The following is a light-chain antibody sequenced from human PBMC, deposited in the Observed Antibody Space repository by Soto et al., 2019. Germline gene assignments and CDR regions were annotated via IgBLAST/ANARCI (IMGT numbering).Light chain of an antibody. CDR1: QSVSSSY. J-gene: IGKJ2*01. CDR3: QQYGSSPDT. V-gene: IGKV3-20*01. Sequence: EIVLTQYPGTLSLSPGERATLSCRASQSVSSSYLAWYQQQPGQAPRLLIYGASSRATGIPDRFSGSGSGTDFTLTISRLEPEDFAVYYFQQYGSSPDTFGQGTKLEIK. CDR2: GAS.